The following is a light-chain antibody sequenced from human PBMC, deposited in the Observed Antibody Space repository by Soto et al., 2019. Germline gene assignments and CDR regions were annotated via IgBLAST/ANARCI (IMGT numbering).Light chain of an antibody. CDR3: QQYGNSRT. CDR2: GAS. Sequence: EIVLTQSPGTLSLSPGERATLSCRASQSVSSSYLAWYQQRPGQAPRLLIYGASSRATGIPDRFGGSGSGTDFTLTISRLEPEDFAVYYCQQYGNSRTFGQGTTVEIK. V-gene: IGKV3-20*01. CDR1: QSVSSSY. J-gene: IGKJ1*01.